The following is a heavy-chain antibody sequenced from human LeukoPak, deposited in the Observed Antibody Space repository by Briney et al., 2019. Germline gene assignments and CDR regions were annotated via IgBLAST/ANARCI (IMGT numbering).Heavy chain of an antibody. CDR3: ATNDFWSGYRWYYFDY. CDR2: FDPEDGET. J-gene: IGHJ4*02. CDR1: GYTLTELS. D-gene: IGHD3-3*01. V-gene: IGHV1-24*01. Sequence: ASVKVSCKVSGYTLTELSMHWVRQAPGKGLEWMGGFDPEDGETIYAQKFQGRVTMTEDTSTDTAYMELSSLRSEDTAVYYCATNDFWSGYRWYYFDYWGQGTLVTVSS.